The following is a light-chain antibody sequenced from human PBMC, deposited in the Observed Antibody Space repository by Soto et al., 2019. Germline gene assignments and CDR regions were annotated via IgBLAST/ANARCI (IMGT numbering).Light chain of an antibody. CDR3: SSYTSSSTVVV. CDR1: SSDVGGYNY. Sequence: QSALTQPASVSGSPGQSITISCTGTSSDVGGYNYVSWYQQHPGKAPKLMIYDVSNRPSGVSNRFSGSKSGNTASLTISGLQAEDEADYYCSSYTSSSTVVVFGGGTKRTVL. J-gene: IGLJ2*01. V-gene: IGLV2-14*01. CDR2: DVS.